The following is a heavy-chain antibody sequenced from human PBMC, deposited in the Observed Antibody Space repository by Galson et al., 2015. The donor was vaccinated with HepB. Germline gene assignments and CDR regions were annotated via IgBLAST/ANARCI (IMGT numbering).Heavy chain of an antibody. CDR1: GYTFTSYG. CDR3: ARDSGAYSSSSFYYYYYGMDV. V-gene: IGHV1-18*01. CDR2: ISAYNGNT. Sequence: SVKVSCKASGYTFTSYGISWVRQAPGQGLEWMGWISAYNGNTNYAQKLQGRVTMTTDTSTSTAYMELRSLRSDDTAVYYCARDSGAYSSSSFYYYYYGMDVWGQGTTVTVSS. D-gene: IGHD6-6*01. J-gene: IGHJ6*02.